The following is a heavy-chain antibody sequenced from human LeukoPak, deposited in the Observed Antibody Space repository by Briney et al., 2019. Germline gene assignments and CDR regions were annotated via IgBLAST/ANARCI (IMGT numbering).Heavy chain of an antibody. Sequence: ASVKVSCKTSGYTFTGPYLHWVRQVPGQGLEWMGWTNPSTGGTKSAQQFEGRVTMTRDTSNTTGYLELRSLRLDDTATYYCARGGAFCSITTCHEFDHWGQGALVIVSS. CDR3: ARGGAFCSITTCHEFDH. D-gene: IGHD2-2*01. V-gene: IGHV1-2*02. J-gene: IGHJ4*02. CDR1: GYTFTGPY. CDR2: TNPSTGGT.